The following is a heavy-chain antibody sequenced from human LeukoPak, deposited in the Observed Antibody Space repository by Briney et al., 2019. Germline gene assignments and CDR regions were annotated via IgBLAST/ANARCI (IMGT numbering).Heavy chain of an antibody. Sequence: GASVKVSCKASGYTFTAYYVHWVRQAPGQGLEWMGWIHPNSGGTKYAQNFQGRVTMTRDTSISTAYMELSSLRSDDTAVDYCARGDIYWDYWGQGTQVTVSS. CDR1: GYTFTAYY. CDR3: ARGDIYWDY. J-gene: IGHJ4*02. CDR2: IHPNSGGT. V-gene: IGHV1-2*02. D-gene: IGHD2-15*01.